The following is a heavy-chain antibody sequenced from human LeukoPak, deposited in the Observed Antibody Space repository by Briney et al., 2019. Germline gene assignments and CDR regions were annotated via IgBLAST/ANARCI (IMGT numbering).Heavy chain of an antibody. Sequence: GASVKVSCKASGYTSTSYAMHWVRQAPGQRLEWMGWINAGNGNTRYSQKFQGRVTITADESTSTAYMELSSLRSEDTAVYYCARLPLRGNDEVDYWGQGTLVTVSS. CDR1: GYTSTSYA. D-gene: IGHD1-1*01. CDR2: INAGNGNT. V-gene: IGHV1-3*01. CDR3: ARLPLRGNDEVDY. J-gene: IGHJ4*02.